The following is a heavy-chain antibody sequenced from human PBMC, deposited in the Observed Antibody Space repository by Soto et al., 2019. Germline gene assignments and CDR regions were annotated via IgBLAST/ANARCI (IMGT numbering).Heavy chain of an antibody. CDR2: ISGGDGST. Sequence: GGSLRLSCAVSGFTFSNYIVSWVRQSPEKGLEWVSSISGGDGSTWYADSVKGRFTISGGSSQNTLFLQLDSLRAEDTAIYYCARKSGQWLPYFDYWGPGTVVTVSS. CDR1: GFTFSNYI. D-gene: IGHD6-19*01. V-gene: IGHV3-23*01. CDR3: ARKSGQWLPYFDY. J-gene: IGHJ4*02.